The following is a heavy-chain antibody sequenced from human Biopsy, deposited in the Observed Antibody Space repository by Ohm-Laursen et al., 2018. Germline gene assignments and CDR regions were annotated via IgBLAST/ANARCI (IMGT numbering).Heavy chain of an antibody. D-gene: IGHD4-23*01. CDR3: AKGRNDNGGMYFGS. Sequence: TLSLTCTVSNGSIRNYYWSWIRQPPGKGLEWIGFISSTGYTSYIPSLKSRVTISVDTSRRQSSLKMRSVTAADTAVYYCAKGRNDNGGMYFGSWGQGTLVTVSS. J-gene: IGHJ4*02. V-gene: IGHV4-4*08. CDR1: NGSIRNYY. CDR2: ISSTGYT.